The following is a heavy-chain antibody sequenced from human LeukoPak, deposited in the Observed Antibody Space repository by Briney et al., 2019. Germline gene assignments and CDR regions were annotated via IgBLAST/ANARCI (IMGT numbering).Heavy chain of an antibody. CDR1: GGTFSSYA. J-gene: IGHJ6*02. V-gene: IGHV1-69*05. CDR3: AKDINPGHGSGSYYPEGGYGMDV. Sequence: ASVKVSCKASGGTFSSYAISWVRQAPGQGLEWMGGIIPIFGTANYAQKFQGRVTITTDESTSTAYMELSSLRAEDTALYYCAKDINPGHGSGSYYPEGGYGMDVWGQGTTVTVSS. D-gene: IGHD3-10*01. CDR2: IIPIFGTA.